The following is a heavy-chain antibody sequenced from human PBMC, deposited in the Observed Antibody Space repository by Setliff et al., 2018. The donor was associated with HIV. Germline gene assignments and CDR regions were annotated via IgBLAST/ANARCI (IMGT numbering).Heavy chain of an antibody. J-gene: IGHJ5*02. CDR3: ARALYGDYGGDINWFDP. Sequence: ASVKVSCKASGYTFINYAMNWVRQAPGQGLEWMGWFNTHTGSPTYAQAFTGRFVFSVDTSVSTAYLQISSLKAEDTAVYYCARALYGDYGGDINWFDPWGQGTLVTVSS. CDR2: FNTHTGSP. D-gene: IGHD4-17*01. V-gene: IGHV7-4-1*02. CDR1: GYTFINYA.